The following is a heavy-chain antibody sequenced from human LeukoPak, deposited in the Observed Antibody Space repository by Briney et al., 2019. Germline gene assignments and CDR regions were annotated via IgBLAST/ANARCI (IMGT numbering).Heavy chain of an antibody. D-gene: IGHD2-15*01. V-gene: IGHV1-18*01. Sequence: ASVKVSCKASGYTFTSYGISWVRQAPGQGLEWMGWISAYNGNTNYAQKFQGRVTITRDTSASTAYMELSSLRSEDTAVYYCVRAAHYYYYGMDVWGQGTTVTVSS. CDR3: VRAAHYYYYGMDV. J-gene: IGHJ6*02. CDR1: GYTFTSYG. CDR2: ISAYNGNT.